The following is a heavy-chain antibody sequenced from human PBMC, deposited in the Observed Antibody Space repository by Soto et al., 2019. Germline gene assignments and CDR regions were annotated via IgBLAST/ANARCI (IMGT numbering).Heavy chain of an antibody. Sequence: VKVSCKASGYTFTGYYMHWVRQAPGQGLEWMGWINPNSGGTNYAQKFQGRVTMTRDTSISTAYMELSRLRSDDTAVYYCARGWFGELSRLYYYYYGMDVWGQGTTVTVSS. CDR1: GYTFTGYY. CDR2: INPNSGGT. V-gene: IGHV1-2*02. D-gene: IGHD3-10*01. J-gene: IGHJ6*02. CDR3: ARGWFGELSRLYYYYYGMDV.